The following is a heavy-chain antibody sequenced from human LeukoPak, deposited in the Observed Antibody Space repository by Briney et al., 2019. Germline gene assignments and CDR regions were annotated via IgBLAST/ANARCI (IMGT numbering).Heavy chain of an antibody. CDR2: INYSGGT. V-gene: IGHV4-34*01. J-gene: IGHJ4*02. CDR3: AKARDSNIWYPFDY. CDR1: GGSFSGYY. Sequence: PSETLSLTCAVYGGSFSGYYWTWIRQPPGKGPEWIGEINYSGGTNYNPSLKSRVTISLDTSKGQFSLKLTSVTAADTAVYYCAKARDSNIWYPFDYWGQGTLVTVSS. D-gene: IGHD6-13*01.